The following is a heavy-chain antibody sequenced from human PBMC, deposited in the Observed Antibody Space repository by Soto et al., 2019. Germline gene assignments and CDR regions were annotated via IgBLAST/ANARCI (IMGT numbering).Heavy chain of an antibody. CDR3: ARLLITMIVSDNVRLDDAFDI. CDR2: ISSSGSTI. V-gene: IGHV3-48*03. Sequence: HPGGSLRLSFAASGFTFSSYEMNWVRQAPGKGLEWVSYISSSGSTIYYADSVKGRFTISRDNAKNSLYLQMNSLRAEDTAVYYCARLLITMIVSDNVRLDDAFDIWGQGTMVTVSS. J-gene: IGHJ3*02. D-gene: IGHD3-22*01. CDR1: GFTFSSYE.